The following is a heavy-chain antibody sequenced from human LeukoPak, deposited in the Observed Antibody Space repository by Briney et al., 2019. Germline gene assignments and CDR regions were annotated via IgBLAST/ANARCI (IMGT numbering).Heavy chain of an antibody. J-gene: IGHJ4*02. CDR2: IYHSGTT. CDR1: GGSIINNGYY. Sequence: SETLSLTCTVSGGSIINNGYYWSWIRQHPGKGLEWIGYIYHSGTTSYNPSLKSRIIISIDTSKSQFSLKVTSVTAADTAVYFCARYYYGSGSRRQEFDYWGQGILVAVSP. D-gene: IGHD3-10*01. CDR3: ARYYYGSGSRRQEFDY. V-gene: IGHV4-31*03.